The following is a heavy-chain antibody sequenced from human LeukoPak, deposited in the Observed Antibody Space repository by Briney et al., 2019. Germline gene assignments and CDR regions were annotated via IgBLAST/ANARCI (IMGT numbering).Heavy chain of an antibody. D-gene: IGHD1-26*01. Sequence: SETLSLTCTVSSGSNSSYYWGWVRQPPGKGLEWIGRIYTTGTTHYNPSLKSRVTMSIDTSTNQFSLNLRSMTAADTAVYFCGRQGYTATYYFLDYWSQGTLVAVS. CDR2: IYTTGTT. V-gene: IGHV4-4*07. CDR1: SGSNSSYY. J-gene: IGHJ4*02. CDR3: GRQGYTATYYFLDY.